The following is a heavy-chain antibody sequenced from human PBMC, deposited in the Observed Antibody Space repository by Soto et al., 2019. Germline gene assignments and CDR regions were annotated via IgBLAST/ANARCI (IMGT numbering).Heavy chain of an antibody. V-gene: IGHV4-30-4*01. CDR3: ARAIAAAGTGWFDP. Sequence: SETLSLTCTVSGGSISSGDYYWSWIRQPPGKGLEWIGYIYYSGSTYYNPSLKSRVTISVDTSKNQFSLKLSSVTAADTAVYYCARAIAAAGTGWFDPWGQGTLVTVSS. CDR1: GGSISSGDYY. J-gene: IGHJ5*02. D-gene: IGHD6-13*01. CDR2: IYYSGST.